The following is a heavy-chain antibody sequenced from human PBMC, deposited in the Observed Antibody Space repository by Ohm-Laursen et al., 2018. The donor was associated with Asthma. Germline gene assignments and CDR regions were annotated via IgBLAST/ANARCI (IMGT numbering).Heavy chain of an antibody. CDR1: GYSFSLYS. D-gene: IGHD4-11*01. V-gene: IGHV3-21*04. CDR2: ISTASTFI. Sequence: SLRLSCTASGYSFSLYSIHWIRQAPGKGLQWVASISTASTFIYYADSVRGRFTTSRDNARNSLYLQMNSLRADDTAVYYCSRDPRRLPSWGQGTRVTVSS. J-gene: IGHJ6*02. CDR3: SRDPRRLPS.